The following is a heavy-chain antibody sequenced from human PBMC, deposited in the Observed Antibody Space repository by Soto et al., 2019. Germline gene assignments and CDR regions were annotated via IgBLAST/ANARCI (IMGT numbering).Heavy chain of an antibody. V-gene: IGHV3-30*18. D-gene: IGHD3-16*02. CDR3: AKALGELSPESYDH. Sequence: QVQLVESGGCVVQPGTSLRLSCAASGFTFSDDGMHWVRQAPGKRLEWVAIISYDGSNQYYADSVKGRFTISRDYSKNTLNLQLKSLRPEDTAVYYCAKALGELSPESYDHWGQGVLVTVSS. J-gene: IGHJ4*02. CDR2: ISYDGSNQ. CDR1: GFTFSDDG.